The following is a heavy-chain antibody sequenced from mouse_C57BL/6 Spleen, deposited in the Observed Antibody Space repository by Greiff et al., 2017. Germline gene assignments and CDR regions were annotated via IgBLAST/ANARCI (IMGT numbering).Heavy chain of an antibody. D-gene: IGHD1-1*01. Sequence: QVQLKESGPELVKPGASVKISCKASGYNFTSYYIHWVKQRPGQGLEWIGGIYPGSGNTKYDEKFKGKATLPADTSSSTAYMQLSSLTSENSAVYFCAREGYYGYFDYWGQGTSLTVSS. CDR3: AREGYYGYFDY. CDR2: IYPGSGNT. J-gene: IGHJ2*02. V-gene: IGHV1-66*01. CDR1: GYNFTSYY.